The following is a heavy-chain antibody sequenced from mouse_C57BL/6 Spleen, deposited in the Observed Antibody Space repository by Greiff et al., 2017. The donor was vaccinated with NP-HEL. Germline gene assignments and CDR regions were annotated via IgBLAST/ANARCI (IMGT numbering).Heavy chain of an antibody. CDR1: GFTFSSYA. V-gene: IGHV5-9-1*02. D-gene: IGHD4-1*02. Sequence: EVKVVESGEGLVKPGGSLKLSCAASGFTFSSYAMSWVRQTPEKRLEWVAYISSGGDYIYYADTVKGRFTISRDNARNTLYLQMSSLKSEDTAMYYCTRDGQLGEWFAYWGQGTLVTVSA. CDR3: TRDGQLGEWFAY. J-gene: IGHJ3*01. CDR2: ISSGGDYI.